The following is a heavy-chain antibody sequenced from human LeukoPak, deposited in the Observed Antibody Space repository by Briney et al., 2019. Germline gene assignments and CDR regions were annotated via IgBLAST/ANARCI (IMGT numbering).Heavy chain of an antibody. CDR2: INHSGST. D-gene: IGHD7-27*01. CDR1: GGSFCGYY. Sequence: SETLSLTCAVYGGSFCGYYWSWIRQPPGKGLEWIGEINHSGSTNYNPSLKSRVTISVDTSKNQFSLKLSSVTAADTAVYYCARGREAGEREFDPWGQGTLVTVSS. CDR3: ARGREAGEREFDP. J-gene: IGHJ5*02. V-gene: IGHV4-34*01.